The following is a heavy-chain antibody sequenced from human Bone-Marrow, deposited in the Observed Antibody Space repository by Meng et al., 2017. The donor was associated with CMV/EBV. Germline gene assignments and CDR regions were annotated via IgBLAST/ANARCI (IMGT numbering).Heavy chain of an antibody. CDR1: GYTFTSYG. D-gene: IGHD3-3*01. V-gene: IGHV1-18*01. J-gene: IGHJ3*02. CDR3: APRAPVDFWGGSPPAGFFDI. CDR2: ISAYNGNT. Sequence: ASVKVSCKASGYTFTSYGISWVRQAPGQGLEWMGWISAYNGNTNYAQNLQGRVTMTRDTSISTAYMELSRLRSDDTAVYYCAPRAPVDFWGGSPPAGFFDIWGQGTMVTVSS.